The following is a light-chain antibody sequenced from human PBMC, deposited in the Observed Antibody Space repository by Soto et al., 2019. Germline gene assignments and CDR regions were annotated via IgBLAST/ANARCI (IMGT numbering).Light chain of an antibody. J-gene: IGKJ1*01. V-gene: IGKV1-5*03. CDR1: QSISSW. CDR3: QKYNSYSWT. CDR2: KAS. Sequence: DIQMTQSPSTLSASVGDRVTITCLASQSISSWLAWYQQKPGKAPKLLIYKASSLESGVPSRFSGNGSGTEFTLTISSLQPDDFATYYCQKYNSYSWTVGQGTKVDIK.